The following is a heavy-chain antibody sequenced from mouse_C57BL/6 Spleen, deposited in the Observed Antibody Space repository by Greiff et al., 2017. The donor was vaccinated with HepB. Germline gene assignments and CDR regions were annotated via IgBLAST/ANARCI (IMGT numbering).Heavy chain of an antibody. D-gene: IGHD2-3*01. J-gene: IGHJ1*03. CDR1: GYTFTSYW. V-gene: IGHV1-52*01. CDR2: IDPSDSET. CDR3: ARRDGYYPLWYFDV. Sequence: VQLQQPGAELVRPGSSVKLSCKASGYTFTSYWMHWVKQRPIQGLEWIGNIDPSDSETHYNQKFKDKATLTVDKSSSTAYMQLSSLTSEDSAVYYCARRDGYYPLWYFDVWGTGTTVTVSS.